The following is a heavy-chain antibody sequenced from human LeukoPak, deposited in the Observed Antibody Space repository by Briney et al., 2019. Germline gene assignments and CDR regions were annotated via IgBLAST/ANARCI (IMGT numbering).Heavy chain of an antibody. CDR2: MNPNSGNT. J-gene: IGHJ6*03. V-gene: IGHV1-8*03. D-gene: IGHD3-10*01. CDR3: ARGTTRGLLWFGALISYMDV. CDR1: GYTFTSYD. Sequence: ASVKVSCKASGYTFTSYDIDWVRQATGQGLEWMGWMNPNSGNTGYAQKFQGRVTITRNTSISTAYMELSSLRSEDTAVYYCARGTTRGLLWFGALISYMDVWGKGTTVTVSS.